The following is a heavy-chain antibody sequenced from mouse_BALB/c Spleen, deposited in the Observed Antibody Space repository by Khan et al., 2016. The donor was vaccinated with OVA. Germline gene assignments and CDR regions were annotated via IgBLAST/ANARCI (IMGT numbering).Heavy chain of an antibody. CDR3: ARGGDWYYGSSPFAY. Sequence: EVELVESGGVLVQPGGSLKLSCAASGFTFSSYGMSWVRQTPDKRLELVATINSNGGSTYYPDSVKGRFTISRDNAKNTLYLQMSSLKSEDTAMYYGARGGDWYYGSSPFAYWGQGTLVTVSA. CDR1: GFTFSSYG. CDR2: INSNGGST. J-gene: IGHJ3*01. V-gene: IGHV5-6-3*01. D-gene: IGHD1-1*01.